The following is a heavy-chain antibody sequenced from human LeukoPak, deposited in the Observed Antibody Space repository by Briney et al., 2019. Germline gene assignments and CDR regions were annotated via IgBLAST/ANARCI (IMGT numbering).Heavy chain of an antibody. D-gene: IGHD3-22*01. CDR2: IIPIFGTA. CDR3: AREAPQDYYDSSGYYRTYYYYMDV. CDR1: GGTFSSYA. Sequence: SVKVSCKASGGTFSSYAISWVRQAPGQGLEWMGGIIPIFGTANYAQKFQGRVTITTDESTSTAYMELSSLRSEDTAVYYCAREAPQDYYDSSGYYRTYYYYMDVWGKGTTVTVSS. V-gene: IGHV1-69*05. J-gene: IGHJ6*03.